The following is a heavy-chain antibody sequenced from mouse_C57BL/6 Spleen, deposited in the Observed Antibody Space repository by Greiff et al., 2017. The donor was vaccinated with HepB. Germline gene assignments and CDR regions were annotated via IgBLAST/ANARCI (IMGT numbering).Heavy chain of an antibody. D-gene: IGHD1-1*01. V-gene: IGHV1-4*01. J-gene: IGHJ1*03. CDR2: INPSSGYT. CDR3: ARGDGSRVYWYFDV. Sequence: QVQLKESGAELARPGASVKMSCKASGYTFTSYTMHWVKQRPGQGLEWIGYINPSSGYTKYNQKFKDKATLTADKSSSTAYMQLSSLTSEDSAVYYCARGDGSRVYWYFDVWGTGTTVTVSS. CDR1: GYTFTSYT.